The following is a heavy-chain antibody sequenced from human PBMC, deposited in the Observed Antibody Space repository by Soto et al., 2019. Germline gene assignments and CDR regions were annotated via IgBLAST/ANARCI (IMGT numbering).Heavy chain of an antibody. J-gene: IGHJ4*02. V-gene: IGHV4-59*01. CDR1: GGSISSYY. CDR3: ATLPAGYCSSTSCYTY. Sequence: SETLSLTCTVSGGSISSYYWSWIRQPPGKGLEWIGYIYYSGSTNYNPSLKSRVTISVDTSKNQFSLKLSPVTAADTAVYYCATLPAGYCSSTSCYTYWGQGTLVTVSS. CDR2: IYYSGST. D-gene: IGHD2-2*02.